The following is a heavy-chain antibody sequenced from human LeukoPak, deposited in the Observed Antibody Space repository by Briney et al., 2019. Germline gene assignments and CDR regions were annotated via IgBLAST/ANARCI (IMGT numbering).Heavy chain of an antibody. V-gene: IGHV5-51*01. Sequence: GEXXXXSFKASGYSFTGYWIGWVRPMPGKGLEWMGIVYPDDSHTIYSPSFQRHITISADKSTSTAYLQWSSLEASDTAIYYCARHGFTYIRGDPAFDTWGQGTMVTVSS. D-gene: IGHD3-10*01. CDR2: VYPDDSHT. CDR3: ARHGFTYIRGDPAFDT. CDR1: GYSFTGYW. J-gene: IGHJ3*02.